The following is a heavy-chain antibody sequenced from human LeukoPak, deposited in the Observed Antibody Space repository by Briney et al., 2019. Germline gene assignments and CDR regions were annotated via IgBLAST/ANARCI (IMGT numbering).Heavy chain of an antibody. Sequence: SETLSLTCTVSGGSIRSYYWSWIREPPGKGLEWIGYIYYSGSTNYNPSLKSRVTISVDTSKNQFSLKLSSVTAADTAVYYCARGGSYPYYFDYWGQGTLVTVSS. V-gene: IGHV4-59*01. CDR3: ARGGSYPYYFDY. CDR1: GGSIRSYY. D-gene: IGHD1-26*01. CDR2: IYYSGST. J-gene: IGHJ4*02.